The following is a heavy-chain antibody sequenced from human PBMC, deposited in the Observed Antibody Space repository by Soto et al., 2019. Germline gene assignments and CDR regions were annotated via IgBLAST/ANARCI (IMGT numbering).Heavy chain of an antibody. CDR2: INAGNGNT. J-gene: IGHJ4*01. CDR1: GYTFTSYA. CDR3: ARGSGLTYFDY. Sequence: QVQLVQSGAEVKKPGASVKISCKASGYTFTSYAMHWVRQAPGQRLEWMGWINAGNGNTKYSQKFQGRVTITRDTSASTAYMELSSLSSEDTAVYYCARGSGLTYFDYWGHGTPVTVSS. D-gene: IGHD3-10*01. V-gene: IGHV1-3*01.